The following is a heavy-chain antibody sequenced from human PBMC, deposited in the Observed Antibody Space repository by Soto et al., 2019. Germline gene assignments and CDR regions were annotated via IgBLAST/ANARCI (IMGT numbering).Heavy chain of an antibody. CDR3: TSAGTGGDCSDY. J-gene: IGHJ4*02. V-gene: IGHV3-48*02. CDR2: ISSNSRTI. D-gene: IGHD2-21*02. CDR1: GFDFNYYN. Sequence: EVQLVESGGGLVQPGGSLRLSCAASGFDFNYYNMNWVRQAPGRGLEWLSYISSNSRTIYYADSVKSRFTISRDKAKNSLSLQMYSLRDEDTDLYWSTSAGTGGDCSDYWGQGTLVTVSS.